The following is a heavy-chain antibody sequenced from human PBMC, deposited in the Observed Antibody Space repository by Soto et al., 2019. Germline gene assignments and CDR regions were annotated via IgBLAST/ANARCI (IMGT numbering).Heavy chain of an antibody. CDR2: SGNKANSDTT. CDR1: GSTLSDHY. D-gene: IGHD1-26*01. V-gene: IGHV3-72*01. CDR3: TRGYSGIDIYAFDI. Sequence: PRGSLRLSCAASGSTLSDHYVDWVRQAAGKGLEWVGRSGNKANSDTTEYGSSVKGRFTISRDDSKNSMYLQMNRLKTEDTAVYYCTRGYSGIDIYAFDIWGQGTLVTVSS. J-gene: IGHJ3*02.